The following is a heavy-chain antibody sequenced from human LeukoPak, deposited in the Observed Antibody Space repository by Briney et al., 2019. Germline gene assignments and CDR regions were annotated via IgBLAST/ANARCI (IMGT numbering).Heavy chain of an antibody. Sequence: PSETLSLTCAVSGYSISSGYYWGWIRQPPGKGREWIGSIYHSGSTYYNPSLKSRVTISVDTSKNQFSLKLSSVTAADTAVYYCAREDIVLMVYAPRGYYFDYWGQGTLVTVSS. CDR2: IYHSGST. D-gene: IGHD2-8*01. CDR3: AREDIVLMVYAPRGYYFDY. V-gene: IGHV4-38-2*02. CDR1: GYSISSGYY. J-gene: IGHJ4*02.